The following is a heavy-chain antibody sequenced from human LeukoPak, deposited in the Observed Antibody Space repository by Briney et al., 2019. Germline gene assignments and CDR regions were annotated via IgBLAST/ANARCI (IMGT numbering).Heavy chain of an antibody. D-gene: IGHD2-2*01. V-gene: IGHV3-53*01. Sequence: QTVGSLRLSCAASRFTVSSNYMSWVRQAPGKGLEWVSIIHSGGTTNYVDSVKGRFTISRDNSRNTLYLQMNSLRAEDTAVYYCARDCSSSCSPYYGMDVWGQGTTVTVSS. J-gene: IGHJ6*02. CDR2: IHSGGTT. CDR3: ARDCSSSCSPYYGMDV. CDR1: RFTVSSNY.